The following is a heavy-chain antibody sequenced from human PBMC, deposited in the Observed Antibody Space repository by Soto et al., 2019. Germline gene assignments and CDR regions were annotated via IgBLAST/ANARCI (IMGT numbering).Heavy chain of an antibody. J-gene: IGHJ6*02. D-gene: IGHD3-3*01. CDR1: GFTFSSYG. V-gene: IGHV3-30*18. Sequence: QVQLVESGGGVVQPGRSLRLSCAASGFTFSSYGMHWVRQAPGKGLEWVAVISYDGSNKYYADSVKGRFTISRDNSKSTLYLQMNSLRAEDTAVYYCAKEYYDFWSGYPYYYYYGMDVWGQGTTVTVSS. CDR3: AKEYYDFWSGYPYYYYYGMDV. CDR2: ISYDGSNK.